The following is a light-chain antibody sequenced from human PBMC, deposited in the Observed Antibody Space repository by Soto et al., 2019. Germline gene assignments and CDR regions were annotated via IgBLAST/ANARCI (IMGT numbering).Light chain of an antibody. CDR1: SSDIGGYDY. J-gene: IGLJ1*01. V-gene: IGLV2-14*01. Sequence: QSALTQPASVSGSPGQSITISCTGTSSDIGGYDYVSWYQQYPGKAPKLMIYDVSNRPSGVSDRFSGSKSANTASLTISGLQAEDEADYYCNSYTTRSSLYVFGTGTKLTVL. CDR2: DVS. CDR3: NSYTTRSSLYV.